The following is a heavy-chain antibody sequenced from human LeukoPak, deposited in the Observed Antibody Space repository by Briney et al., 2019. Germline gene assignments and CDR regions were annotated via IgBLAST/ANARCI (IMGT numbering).Heavy chain of an antibody. Sequence: SETLSLTFTVSGGSISSYYWSWIRQPPGKGLEWIGYIYYSGSTNYNPSLKSRVTISVDTSKNQFSLKLSSVTAADTAVYYCARDSSGWYVPDYWGQGTLVTVSS. CDR2: IYYSGST. CDR3: ARDSSGWYVPDY. D-gene: IGHD6-19*01. J-gene: IGHJ4*02. CDR1: GGSISSYY. V-gene: IGHV4-59*01.